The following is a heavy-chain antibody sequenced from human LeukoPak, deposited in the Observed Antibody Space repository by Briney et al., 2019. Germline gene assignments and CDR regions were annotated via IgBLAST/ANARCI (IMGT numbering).Heavy chain of an antibody. CDR1: GGSFSGYD. J-gene: IGHJ3*02. CDR3: ARDLTYYYDSSQDAFDI. V-gene: IGHV4-34*01. D-gene: IGHD3-22*01. Sequence: SETLSLTCAVYGGSFSGYDWSWIRQPPGKGLEWIGEINHSGSTNYNPSLKSRVTISVDTSKNQFSLKLSSVTAADTAVYYCARDLTYYYDSSQDAFDIWGQGTMVTVSS. CDR2: INHSGST.